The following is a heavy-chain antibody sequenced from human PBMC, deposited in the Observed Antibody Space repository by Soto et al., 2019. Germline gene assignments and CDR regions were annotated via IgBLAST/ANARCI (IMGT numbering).Heavy chain of an antibody. J-gene: IGHJ6*02. CDR2: IDPSDSYT. CDR1: GYSFTSYW. D-gene: IGHD6-13*01. V-gene: IGHV5-10-1*01. CDR3: ASSIAAAGMGDYYGMDV. Sequence: PGESLKISCKGSGYSFTSYWISWVRQMPGKGLEWMGRIDPSDSYTNYSPSFQGHVTISADKSISTAHLQWSSLKASDTAMYYCASSIAAAGMGDYYGMDVWGQGTTVTVS.